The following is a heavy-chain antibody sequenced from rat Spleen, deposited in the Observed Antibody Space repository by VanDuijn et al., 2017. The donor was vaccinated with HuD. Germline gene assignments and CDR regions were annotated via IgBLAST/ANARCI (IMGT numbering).Heavy chain of an antibody. V-gene: IGHV5-31*01. J-gene: IGHJ2*01. Sequence: EVQLVESGGGLVQPGRSLKLSCVASGFTFNNYWMTWIRQAPGKGLEWVASITNTGDSTSSPDFVKGRFTISRDNAKSTLYLQMNSLRSEDTATYYCTRGEEAIGGYWGQGVMVTVSS. D-gene: IGHD1-11*01. CDR1: GFTFNNYW. CDR3: TRGEEAIGGY. CDR2: ITNTGDST.